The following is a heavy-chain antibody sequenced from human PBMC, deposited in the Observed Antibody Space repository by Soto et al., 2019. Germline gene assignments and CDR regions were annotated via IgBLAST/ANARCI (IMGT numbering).Heavy chain of an antibody. J-gene: IGHJ5*02. V-gene: IGHV4-31*11. Sequence: PSETLSLTCAVYGGSFSGYYWSWIRQHPGKGLEWIGYIYYSGSTYYNPSLKSRVTISVDTSKNQFSLKLSSVTAADTAVYYCARDQHHNWFDPWGQGALVTVSS. CDR2: IYYSGST. CDR3: ARDQHHNWFDP. CDR1: GGSFSGYY.